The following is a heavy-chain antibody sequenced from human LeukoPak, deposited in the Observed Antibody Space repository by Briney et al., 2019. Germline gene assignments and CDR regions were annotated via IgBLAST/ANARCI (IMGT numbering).Heavy chain of an antibody. Sequence: GGSLRLSCAASGFTFSNAWMSWVRQAPGKGLEWVGRIKSKTDGGTTDYAAPVKGRFTISRDDSKNTLYLQMNSLKTEDTAVYYCTTVPSVRSSWPFDYWGQGTLVTVSS. J-gene: IGHJ4*02. D-gene: IGHD6-13*01. CDR2: IKSKTDGGTT. CDR3: TTVPSVRSSWPFDY. CDR1: GFTFSNAW. V-gene: IGHV3-15*01.